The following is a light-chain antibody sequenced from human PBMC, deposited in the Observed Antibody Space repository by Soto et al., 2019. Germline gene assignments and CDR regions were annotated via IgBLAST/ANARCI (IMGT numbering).Light chain of an antibody. CDR2: DAS. V-gene: IGKV1-33*01. CDR3: QQWNNIPLT. Sequence: DIQMTQSPSSLSASVGDRVTITCQANRDISNFLNWYQQKPGKAPKLLIYDASNLETGVPSRFTGSGSGTHFALTISGLQPEDVATYYCQQWNNIPLTFGGGTKVEIK. CDR1: RDISNF. J-gene: IGKJ4*01.